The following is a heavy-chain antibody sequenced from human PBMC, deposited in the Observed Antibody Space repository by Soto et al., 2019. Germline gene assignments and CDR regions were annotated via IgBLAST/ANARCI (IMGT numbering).Heavy chain of an antibody. V-gene: IGHV3-11*01. Sequence: QVQLVESGGGLVKPGGSLRLSCAASGFTVSDYYMNWVRQAPGKGLEWISYISNSGSSIYYAGSVKGRFTISRDNAKNSLYLQMNSLRAEDTAVYYCARGGVPFTSGWGIDSWGQGTLVTVSS. CDR3: ARGGVPFTSGWGIDS. CDR2: ISNSGSSI. CDR1: GFTVSDYY. D-gene: IGHD6-19*01. J-gene: IGHJ4*02.